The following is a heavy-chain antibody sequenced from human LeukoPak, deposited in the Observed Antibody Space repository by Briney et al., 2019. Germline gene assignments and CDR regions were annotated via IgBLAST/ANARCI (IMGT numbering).Heavy chain of an antibody. CDR1: GFTVSSNY. J-gene: IGHJ6*02. CDR3: ARPLFGGYSSYYGMDV. CDR2: IYSGGNT. V-gene: IGHV3-66*04. Sequence: GSLRLSCAASGFTVSSNYMSWVRQAPGKGLEWVSVIYSGGNTYYADSVKGRFTISRDNSKNTLYLQMNSLRAEDTAVYYCARPLFGGYSSYYGMDVWGQGTTVTVSS. D-gene: IGHD3-22*01.